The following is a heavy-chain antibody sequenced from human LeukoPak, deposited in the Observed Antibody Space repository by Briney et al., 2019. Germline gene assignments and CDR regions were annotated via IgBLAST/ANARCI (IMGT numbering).Heavy chain of an antibody. CDR3: ARDPDSRSYWWYFDY. CDR1: GFTVSSNY. Sequence: GGSLRLSCAASGFTVSSNYMSWVRQAPGKGLEWVSVIYSGGSTYYADSVKGRFTISRDNSKNTLYLQMNSLRAEDTAVYYCARDPDSRSYWWYFDYWGQGTLVTVSS. V-gene: IGHV3-66*01. J-gene: IGHJ4*02. D-gene: IGHD1-26*01. CDR2: IYSGGST.